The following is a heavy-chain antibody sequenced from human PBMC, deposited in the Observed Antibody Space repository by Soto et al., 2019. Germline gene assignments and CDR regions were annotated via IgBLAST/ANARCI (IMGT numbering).Heavy chain of an antibody. CDR2: IYPGDSDT. J-gene: IGHJ6*02. CDR3: ARHISSFRYYYYAMDV. CDR1: GYTFTDYW. D-gene: IGHD2-2*01. Sequence: PGESLKISCKGSGYTFTDYWIGWVRQLPGKGLERMGIIYPGDSDTRYSPSFQGHVTITVDKSTSTAYLQWKTLKASDTAMYYCARHISSFRYYYYAMDVWGQGTTVTVSS. V-gene: IGHV5-51*01.